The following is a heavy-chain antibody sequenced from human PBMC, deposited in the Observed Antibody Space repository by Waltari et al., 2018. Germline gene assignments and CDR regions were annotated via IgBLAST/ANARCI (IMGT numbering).Heavy chain of an antibody. Sequence: QVQLVQSGAEVKKPGASVKISCKASGYAFINYTIHWVRQAPGQRLEWMGWINAANANIRYSQKFQGRVTITGDTSASTAYMDLSSLTSEDTAVYYCARVMVRRGYYYGPFDYWGQGTLVTVSS. CDR1: GYAFINYT. D-gene: IGHD3-22*01. V-gene: IGHV1-3*01. CDR3: ARVMVRRGYYYGPFDY. J-gene: IGHJ4*02. CDR2: INAANANI.